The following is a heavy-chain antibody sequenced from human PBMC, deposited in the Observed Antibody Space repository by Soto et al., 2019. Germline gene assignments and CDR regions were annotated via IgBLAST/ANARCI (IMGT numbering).Heavy chain of an antibody. Sequence: EVQLLDSGGGLVQPGGSLRLSCAASGFTFTYYAMSWVRQAPGKGLEWVSTITGRDVRTYYADSVKGRFTISRDNSENSLYLQMNSLRAEDTAVYYCARDTHQYLDNCNPFDYWGQGTLVTVSS. CDR1: GFTFTYYA. CDR3: ARDTHQYLDNCNPFDY. D-gene: IGHD1-20*01. V-gene: IGHV3-23*01. CDR2: ITGRDVRT. J-gene: IGHJ4*02.